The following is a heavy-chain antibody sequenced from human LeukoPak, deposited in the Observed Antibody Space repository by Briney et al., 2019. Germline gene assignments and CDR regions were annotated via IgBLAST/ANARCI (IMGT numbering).Heavy chain of an antibody. D-gene: IGHD6-19*01. CDR3: ARISGWRGKNFDY. CDR2: FHGGST. J-gene: IGHJ4*02. CDR1: GFTFSSYS. V-gene: IGHV3-23*01. Sequence: GGSLRLSCAASGFTFSSYSMSWVRQAPGRGLEWVSAFHGGSTYYADSVKGRFTISRDNSKNTLYLQMNSLRAEDTAVYYCARISGWRGKNFDYWGQGTLVTVSS.